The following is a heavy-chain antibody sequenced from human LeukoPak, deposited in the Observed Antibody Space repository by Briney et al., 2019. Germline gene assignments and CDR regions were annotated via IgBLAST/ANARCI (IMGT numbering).Heavy chain of an antibody. V-gene: IGHV1-3*01. Sequence: ASVKVSCKASGYTFTSYGISWVRQAPGQRLEWMGWINAGNGNTKYSQKFQGRVTITRDTSASTAYMELSSLRSEDTAVYYCVVDSSSYDAFDIWGQGTMVTVSS. CDR2: INAGNGNT. CDR1: GYTFTSYG. CDR3: VVDSSSYDAFDI. D-gene: IGHD6-13*01. J-gene: IGHJ3*02.